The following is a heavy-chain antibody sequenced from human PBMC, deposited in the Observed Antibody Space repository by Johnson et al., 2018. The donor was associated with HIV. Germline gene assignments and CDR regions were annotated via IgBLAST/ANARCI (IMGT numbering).Heavy chain of an antibody. CDR2: IRYDGSNK. CDR1: GFPFSSYA. Sequence: QVQLVESGGGVVQPGRSLRLSCAASGFPFSSYAMHWVRQAPGKGLEWVAFIRYDGSNKYYADSVKGRFTISRDNSKNTLYLQMNSLRAEDTAVYYCAKGLKLGSGDDAFDIWGQGTMVTVPS. D-gene: IGHD7-27*01. CDR3: AKGLKLGSGDDAFDI. V-gene: IGHV3-30*02. J-gene: IGHJ3*02.